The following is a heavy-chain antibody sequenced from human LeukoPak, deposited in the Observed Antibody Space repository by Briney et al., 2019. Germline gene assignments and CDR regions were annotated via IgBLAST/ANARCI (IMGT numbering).Heavy chain of an antibody. CDR2: MNPNSGNT. D-gene: IGHD3-22*01. CDR1: GYTFTSYD. J-gene: IGHJ4*02. Sequence: GASVKVSCKASGYTFTSYDINWVRQATGQGLEWMGWMNPNSGNTGYAQKFQGRVTMTRITSISTAYMELSSLRSEDTAVYYCAALGLYDSSGYYPAPWGQGTLVTVSS. V-gene: IGHV1-8*01. CDR3: AALGLYDSSGYYPAP.